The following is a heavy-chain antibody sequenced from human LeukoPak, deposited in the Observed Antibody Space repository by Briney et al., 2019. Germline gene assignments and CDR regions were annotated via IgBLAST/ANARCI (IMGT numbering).Heavy chain of an antibody. J-gene: IGHJ6*02. D-gene: IGHD6-6*01. CDR1: GGTFSSYG. CDR3: ARLDEYSSSSRYYGMDV. V-gene: IGHV1-69*13. CDR2: IIPIFGTA. Sequence: SVTVSCTASGGTFSSYGISWVRQAPGQGLEWMGGIIPIFGTANYAQKFQGRVTITADESTSTAYMELSSLRSEDTAVYYCARLDEYSSSSRYYGMDVWGQGTTVTVSS.